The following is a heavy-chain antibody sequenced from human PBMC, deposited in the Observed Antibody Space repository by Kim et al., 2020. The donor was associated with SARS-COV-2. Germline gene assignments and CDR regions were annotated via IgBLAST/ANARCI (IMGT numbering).Heavy chain of an antibody. V-gene: IGHV3-49*04. CDR1: GFTFGDYA. J-gene: IGHJ4*02. CDR2: IRSKAYGGTT. CDR3: TREPPQWELPHFDY. Sequence: GGSLRLSCTASGFTFGDYAMSWVRQAPGKGLEWVGFIRSKAYGGTTEYAASVKGRFTISRDDSKSIAYLQMNSLKTEDTAVYYCTREPPQWELPHFDYWGQGTLVTVSS. D-gene: IGHD1-26*01.